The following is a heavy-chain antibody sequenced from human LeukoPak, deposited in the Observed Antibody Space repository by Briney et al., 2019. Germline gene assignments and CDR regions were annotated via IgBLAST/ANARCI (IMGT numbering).Heavy chain of an antibody. Sequence: SETLSLTCTVSGGSISSSSYYWGWIRQPPGKGLEWIGSIYYSGSTYYSPSLKSRVTISVDTSKNQFSLKLSSVTAADTAVYYCARQSGGSGSYTFDYWGQGTLVTVSS. CDR1: GGSISSSSYY. CDR3: ARQSGGSGSYTFDY. J-gene: IGHJ4*02. V-gene: IGHV4-39*01. D-gene: IGHD3-10*01. CDR2: IYYSGST.